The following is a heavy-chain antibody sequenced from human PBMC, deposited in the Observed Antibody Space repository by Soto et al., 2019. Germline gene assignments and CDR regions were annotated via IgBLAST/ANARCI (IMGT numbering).Heavy chain of an antibody. CDR2: ITSVGYT. CDR1: GFSFSNYA. J-gene: IGHJ4*02. V-gene: IGHV3-23*01. Sequence: GGSLRLSCATSGFSFSNYAMSWVRQAPGKGLEWVAAITSVGYTYYVDSLKGRFTISRDNSKNTLYLQMNSLRAEDTAVYYCAKDLFDYSNSSFDYWGQGTLVTVS. D-gene: IGHD4-4*01. CDR3: AKDLFDYSNSSFDY.